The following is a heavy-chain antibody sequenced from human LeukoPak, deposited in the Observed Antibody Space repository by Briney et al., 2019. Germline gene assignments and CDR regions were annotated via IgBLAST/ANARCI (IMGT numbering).Heavy chain of an antibody. CDR2: IYTSGST. Sequence: SQTLSLTCTVSGGSISSGSYYWRWIQQPAGTGLEWIGRIYTSGSTNYNPSLKSRVTISVDTSKNQFSLKLSSVTAADTAVYYCARSYYYDSSGYYYGSDYWGQGTLVTVSS. J-gene: IGHJ4*02. CDR3: ARSYYYDSSGYYYGSDY. D-gene: IGHD3-22*01. V-gene: IGHV4-61*02. CDR1: GGSISSGSYY.